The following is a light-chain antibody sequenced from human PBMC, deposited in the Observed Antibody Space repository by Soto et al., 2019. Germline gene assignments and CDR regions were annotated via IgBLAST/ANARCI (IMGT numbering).Light chain of an antibody. J-gene: IGKJ4*01. Sequence: EIVMTQSPVTLSVSPGERATLSCRANHDVSSRLAWYQQKPGQAPRLLIYDASTRATGLPARFSGSGSGTEFTLTISSLQSEDFAVYYCQHYTNWPLTFGGGTKVEIK. CDR3: QHYTNWPLT. CDR2: DAS. V-gene: IGKV3-15*01. CDR1: HDVSSR.